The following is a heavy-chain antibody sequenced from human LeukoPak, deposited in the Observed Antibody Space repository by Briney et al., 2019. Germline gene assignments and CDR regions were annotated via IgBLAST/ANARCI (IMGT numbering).Heavy chain of an antibody. CDR1: GYTFTGYY. CDR3: ARAMITFGGVIVHYFDY. V-gene: IGHV1-2*06. J-gene: IGHJ4*02. Sequence: ASVKVSCKASGYTFTGYYMHWVRQAPGQGLEWMGRINPNSGGTNYAQKFQGRVTMTRDTSISTAYMELSRLRSDDTAVYYCARAMITFGGVIVHYFDYWGQGTLVTVSS. D-gene: IGHD3-16*02. CDR2: INPNSGGT.